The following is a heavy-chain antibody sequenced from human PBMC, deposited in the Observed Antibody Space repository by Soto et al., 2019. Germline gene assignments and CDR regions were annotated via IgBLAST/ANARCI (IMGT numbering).Heavy chain of an antibody. Sequence: EVQLVQSGAEVKKPGESLRISCKGSGYSFTSYWISWVRQMPGKGLEWMGRIDPSDSYTNYSPSFQGHVTISADKSISTAYLQWSSLKASDTAMYYCAFGGGYYGSGSYGQFDYWGQGTLVTVSS. CDR1: GYSFTSYW. D-gene: IGHD3-10*01. CDR2: IDPSDSYT. V-gene: IGHV5-10-1*03. CDR3: AFGGGYYGSGSYGQFDY. J-gene: IGHJ4*02.